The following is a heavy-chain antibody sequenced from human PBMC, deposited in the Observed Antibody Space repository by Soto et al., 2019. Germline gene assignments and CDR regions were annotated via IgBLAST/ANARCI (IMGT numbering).Heavy chain of an antibody. CDR2: IYYSGST. V-gene: IGHV4-59*01. J-gene: IGHJ6*02. D-gene: IGHD1-1*01. Sequence: SETLSLTCTVSGGSISGYYWSWIRQPPGKGLEWIGYIYYSGSTNYNPSLKSRVTISVDTSKNQFSLKLSSVTAADTAVYYCARAGYNWNDGYYYGMDVWGQGTTVTVSS. CDR1: GGSISGYY. CDR3: ARAGYNWNDGYYYGMDV.